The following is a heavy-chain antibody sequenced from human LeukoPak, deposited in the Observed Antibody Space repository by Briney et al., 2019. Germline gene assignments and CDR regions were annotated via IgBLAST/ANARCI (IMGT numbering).Heavy chain of an antibody. CDR1: GGSISSYY. J-gene: IGHJ4*02. V-gene: IGHV4-59*01. CDR3: ARGGLSSGWYG. Sequence: SETLSLTCTVSGGSISSYYWSWIRQPPGKGLEWIGYSYYSGSTNYNPSLKSRVTISLDTSKIQFSLKLNSLTAADTAVYFCARGGLSSGWYGWGQGTLVTVSS. D-gene: IGHD6-19*01. CDR2: SYYSGST.